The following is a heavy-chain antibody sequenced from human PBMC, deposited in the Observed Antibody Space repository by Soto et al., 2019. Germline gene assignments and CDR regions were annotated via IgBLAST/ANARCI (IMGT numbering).Heavy chain of an antibody. CDR1: GGTFSSYA. V-gene: IGHV1-69*12. D-gene: IGHD4-4*01. J-gene: IGHJ4*02. CDR3: ARSGTDDYNSVDY. CDR2: IIPIFGTA. Sequence: QVQLVQSGAEVKKPGSSVKVSCKASGGTFSSYAISWVRQAPGQGLEWMGGIIPIFGTANYAQKFQGRVTITADESTSTAYMELSSLRSEDSAMSYSARSGTDDYNSVDYWGQGTLVTVSS.